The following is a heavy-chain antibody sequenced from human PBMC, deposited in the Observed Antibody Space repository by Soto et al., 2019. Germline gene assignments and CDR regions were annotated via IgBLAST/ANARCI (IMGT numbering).Heavy chain of an antibody. CDR2: IYSGNTT. V-gene: IGHV3-53*01. D-gene: IGHD3-22*01. CDR1: GFTVSNKY. J-gene: IGHJ4*02. CDR3: AGGRGYYDTHGYSGYYFDS. Sequence: EVQLVESGGGLVQPGGSLRLSCAASGFTVSNKYMSWVRQAPGKGLEFVSFIYSGNTTYYADSVKGRFTISRDNSKNTLYLQMDSLRAEDTAVYYCAGGRGYYDTHGYSGYYFDSWGQGTLVTVTS.